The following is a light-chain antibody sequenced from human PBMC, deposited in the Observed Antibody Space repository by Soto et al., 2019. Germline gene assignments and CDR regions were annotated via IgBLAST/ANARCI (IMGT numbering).Light chain of an antibody. CDR1: QSISIW. J-gene: IGKJ2*01. Sequence: DIHLTQSPSTLSASVGDRVTITCRASQSISIWLAWYQQKPGTAPKLLIYKASTLESGVPSRFSGSRSGTEFTLTVSSLQPDDFATYYCQQYNDSFPYTFGQGTKVDIK. CDR2: KAS. V-gene: IGKV1-5*03. CDR3: QQYNDSFPYT.